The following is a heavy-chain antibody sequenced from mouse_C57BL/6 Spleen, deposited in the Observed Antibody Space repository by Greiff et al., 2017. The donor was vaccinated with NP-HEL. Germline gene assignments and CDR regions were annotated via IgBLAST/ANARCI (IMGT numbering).Heavy chain of an antibody. V-gene: IGHV1-52*01. CDR1: GYTFTSYW. CDR2: IDPSDSET. J-gene: IGHJ2*01. D-gene: IGHD2-3*01. CDR3: ARGYDGSYYFDY. Sequence: QVQLQQPGAELVRPGSSVKLSCKASGYTFTSYWMHWVKQRPIQGLEWIGNIDPSDSETHYNQKFKDKATLTVDKSSSTAYMQLSSLTSEDSAVYYCARGYDGSYYFDYWGQGTTLTVSS.